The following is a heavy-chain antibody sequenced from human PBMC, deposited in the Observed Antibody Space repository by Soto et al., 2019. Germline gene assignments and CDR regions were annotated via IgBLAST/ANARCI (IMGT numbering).Heavy chain of an antibody. D-gene: IGHD2-21*01. J-gene: IGHJ3*01. Sequence: QAQLVQSGGEVKRPGASVKVSCKASGYKFNKYGLNWVRQAPGQGLEWMGRISAFNDYTNLAQKFQGRITLTTDASTNTAYMELQVLRSDDTAMYYCARGRGVVIPAGTPDAFDVWGQGTMVTFSS. CDR2: ISAFNDYT. V-gene: IGHV1-18*01. CDR1: GYKFNKYG. CDR3: ARGRGVVIPAGTPDAFDV.